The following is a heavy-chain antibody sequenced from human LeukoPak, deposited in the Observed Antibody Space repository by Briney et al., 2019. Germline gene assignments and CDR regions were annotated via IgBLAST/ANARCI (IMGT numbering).Heavy chain of an antibody. CDR1: GFTFSSYA. J-gene: IGHJ4*02. D-gene: IGHD3-16*02. V-gene: IGHV3-23*01. Sequence: GGSLRLSCAASGFTFSSYAMSWVRQAPGKGLEWVSAISGSGGSTYYADSVKGRFTISRDNSKNTLYLQMNSLRAEDTAAYYCARSPFGGVIVIGDYWGQGTLVTVSS. CDR3: ARSPFGGVIVIGDY. CDR2: ISGSGGST.